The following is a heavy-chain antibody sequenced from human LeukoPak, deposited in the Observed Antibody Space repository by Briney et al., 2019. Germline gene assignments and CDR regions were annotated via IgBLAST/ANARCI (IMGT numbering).Heavy chain of an antibody. V-gene: IGHV1-2*02. CDR3: ARGSDSDAFDI. CDR2: INPNSGGT. D-gene: IGHD2-21*01. Sequence: ASVKVSCKASGYTFTGYYMHWVRQAPGQGLEWMGWINPNSGGTNYAQTFQGRVTMARDTSISTAYMELSRLRSDDTAVYYCARGSDSDAFDIWGQGTMVTVSS. J-gene: IGHJ3*02. CDR1: GYTFTGYY.